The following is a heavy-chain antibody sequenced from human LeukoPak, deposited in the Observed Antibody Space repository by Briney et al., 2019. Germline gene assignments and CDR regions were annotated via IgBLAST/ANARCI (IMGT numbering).Heavy chain of an antibody. V-gene: IGHV3-23*01. D-gene: IGHD1-26*01. J-gene: IGHJ6*03. CDR3: AKDIHRSYSGSSYYYYYMDV. Sequence: GGSLRLSCAASGFTFSSHGMNWVRQAPGKGLEWVSGISPSGDILYYADSVRGQFTISRDNSKNTVYLQMNSLRAEDTALYYCAKDIHRSYSGSSYYYYYMDVWGKGTTVTVSS. CDR1: GFTFSSHG. CDR2: ISPSGDIL.